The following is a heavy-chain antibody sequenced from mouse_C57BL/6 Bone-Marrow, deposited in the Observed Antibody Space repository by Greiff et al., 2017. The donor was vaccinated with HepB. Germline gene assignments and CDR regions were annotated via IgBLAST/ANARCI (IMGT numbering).Heavy chain of an antibody. D-gene: IGHD3-1*01. V-gene: IGHV5-6*02. CDR3: ARRKGLWYFDV. CDR2: ISSGGSYT. J-gene: IGHJ1*03. CDR1: GFTFSSYG. Sequence: EVMLVESGGDLVKPGGSLKLSCAASGFTFSSYGMSWVRQTPDKRLEWVATISSGGSYTYYPDSVKGRFTISRDNAKNTLDLQMSSLKSEDTAMYYCARRKGLWYFDVWGTGTTVTVSS.